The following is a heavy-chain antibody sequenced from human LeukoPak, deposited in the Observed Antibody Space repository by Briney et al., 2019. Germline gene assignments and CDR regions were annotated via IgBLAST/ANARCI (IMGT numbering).Heavy chain of an antibody. Sequence: ASVKVSCKASGYTFTSYGISWVRQAPGQGLEWMGWISAYNGNTNYAQKLQGRVTMTTDTSTSTVYMELSSLRSEDTAVYYCARGPRADGFSDYWGQGTLVTVSS. CDR3: ARGPRADGFSDY. CDR2: ISAYNGNT. V-gene: IGHV1-18*01. CDR1: GYTFTSYG. J-gene: IGHJ4*02.